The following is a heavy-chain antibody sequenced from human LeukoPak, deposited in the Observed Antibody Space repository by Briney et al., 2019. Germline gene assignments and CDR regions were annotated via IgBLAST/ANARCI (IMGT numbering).Heavy chain of an antibody. V-gene: IGHV4-61*02. Sequence: SETLSLTCTVSGGSISSGSYYWSWIRQPAGKGLEWIGRIYTSGSTNYNPSLKSRVTISVDTSKNQFSLKLSSVTAADTAVYYCARQAPYRSYYYYYMDVWGIGTTVTVSS. J-gene: IGHJ6*03. CDR3: ARQAPYRSYYYYYMDV. CDR1: GGSISSGSYY. D-gene: IGHD6-6*01. CDR2: IYTSGST.